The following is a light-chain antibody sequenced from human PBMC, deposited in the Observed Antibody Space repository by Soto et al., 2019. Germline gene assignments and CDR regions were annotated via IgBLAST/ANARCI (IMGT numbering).Light chain of an antibody. CDR1: SSDVGGYNY. CDR2: EVS. CDR3: SSYAGSNNFGVV. Sequence: QSALTQPLSASGSPGQSVTISCTGTSSDVGGYNYVSWYQQHPGKAPKLMIYEVSKRPSGVPDRFSGSKSGNTASLTVSGLQAEDEADYYCSSYAGSNNFGVVFGGGTKLTVL. V-gene: IGLV2-8*01. J-gene: IGLJ2*01.